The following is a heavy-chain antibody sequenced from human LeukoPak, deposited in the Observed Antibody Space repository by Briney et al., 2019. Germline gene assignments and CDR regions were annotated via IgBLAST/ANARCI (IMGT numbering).Heavy chain of an antibody. J-gene: IGHJ1*01. Sequence: GASVRVSCKASGYSLIDYCMHWVRQAPGQGFEWMGWINPVNGGKNHAQKFQGRLTMTSDTSASTVFMELSSLTSDDTAVYYCARDKNYYGSGSLDHWGQGTLVTVSS. D-gene: IGHD3-10*01. CDR2: INPVNGGK. V-gene: IGHV1-2*02. CDR1: GYSLIDYC. CDR3: ARDKNYYGSGSLDH.